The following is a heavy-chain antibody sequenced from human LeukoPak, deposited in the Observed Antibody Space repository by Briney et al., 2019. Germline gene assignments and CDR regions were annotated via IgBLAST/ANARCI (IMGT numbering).Heavy chain of an antibody. V-gene: IGHV3-11*04. Sequence: GGSLRLSCAASGFTFSDYYMSRIRQAPGKGLEWVSYISSSGSTIYYADSVKGRFIISRDNAKNSLYLQMNSLRAEDTAVYYCARDFWSGYYPEAWGQGALVIVSS. CDR2: ISSSGSTI. D-gene: IGHD3-3*01. J-gene: IGHJ5*02. CDR3: ARDFWSGYYPEA. CDR1: GFTFSDYY.